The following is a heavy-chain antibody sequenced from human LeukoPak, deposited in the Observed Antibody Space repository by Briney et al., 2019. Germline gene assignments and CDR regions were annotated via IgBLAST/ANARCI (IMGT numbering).Heavy chain of an antibody. J-gene: IGHJ4*02. CDR2: IYHSGST. CDR3: ARTTYGSGSYFGY. Sequence: PSETLSLTCTVSGYSISSGYYWGWIRQPPGKGLEWIGSIYHSGSTYYNPSLKSRVTISVDTSKNQFSLKLSSVTAADTAVYYCARTTYGSGSYFGYWGQGTLVTVSS. V-gene: IGHV4-38-2*02. CDR1: GYSISSGYY. D-gene: IGHD3-10*01.